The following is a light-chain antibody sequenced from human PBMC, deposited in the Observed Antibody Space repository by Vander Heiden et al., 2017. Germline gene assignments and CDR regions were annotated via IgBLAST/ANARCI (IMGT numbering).Light chain of an antibody. V-gene: IGLV1-40*01. J-gene: IGLJ3*02. CDR2: GNT. Sequence: QSVLTQPPSVSVAPGQRVTISCTGSSSNIGAPYDVHWYQQLPGTAPRVLIYGNTNRPSGVPDRFSGSKSGTSASLAITGVQADDEADYYCQSYDSSLSAWVFGGGTKLTVL. CDR3: QSYDSSLSAWV. CDR1: SSNIGAPYD.